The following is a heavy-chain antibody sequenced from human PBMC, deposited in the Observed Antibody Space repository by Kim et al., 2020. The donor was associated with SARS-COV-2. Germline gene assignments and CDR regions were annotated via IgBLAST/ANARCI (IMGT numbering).Heavy chain of an antibody. J-gene: IGHJ6*02. CDR2: INPSGGST. D-gene: IGHD1-26*01. CDR1: GYTFTSYY. V-gene: IGHV1-46*01. Sequence: ASVKVSCKASGYTFTSYYMHWVRQAPGQGLEWMGIINPSGGSTSYAQKFQGRVTMTRDTSTSTVYMELSSLRSEDTAGYYCAREGGQQQDWEGYYYYGMDVWGQGTTVTVSS. CDR3: AREGGQQQDWEGYYYYGMDV.